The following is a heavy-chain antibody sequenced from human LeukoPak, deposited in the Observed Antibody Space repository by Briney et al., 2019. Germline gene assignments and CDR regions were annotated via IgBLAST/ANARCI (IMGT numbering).Heavy chain of an antibody. V-gene: IGHV4-61*02. CDR2: IFTSGRP. CDR3: ARDEVGGVKY. CDR1: GGFISSGTHY. J-gene: IGHJ4*02. Sequence: SQTLSLTCDVSGGFISSGTHYWTWIRQPVGKGLEWLGRIFTSGRPAYNSSLESRLTISIDKSKNQFSLKLTSVTAADTAVYYCARDEVGGVKYWGQGTLVTVSS. D-gene: IGHD3-16*01.